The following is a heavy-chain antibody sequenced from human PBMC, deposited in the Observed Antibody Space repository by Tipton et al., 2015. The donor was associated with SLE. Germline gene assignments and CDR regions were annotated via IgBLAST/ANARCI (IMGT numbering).Heavy chain of an antibody. V-gene: IGHV5-51*01. CDR3: ARLPVPLGSYPLDY. CDR1: YW. D-gene: IGHD1-26*01. CDR2: IYPGDSDT. J-gene: IGHJ4*02. Sequence: YWSWIRQPPGKGLEWMGIIYPGDSDTRYSPSFQGQVTISADKSISTAYLQWSSLKASDTAMYYCARLPVPLGSYPLDYWGQGTLVTVSS.